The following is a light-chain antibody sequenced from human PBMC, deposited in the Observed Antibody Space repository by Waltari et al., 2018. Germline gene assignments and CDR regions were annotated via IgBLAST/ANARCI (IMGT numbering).Light chain of an antibody. Sequence: EGVMTQSPAPLFVSTGARVTLSCMASRSSSTNLAWYHQKPGQAPRFLIYCASTRATSIPVRFSGSGSGTEFTLTISSLQSEDFVTYYCQQYNNCLTWTFGPGTKVEI. V-gene: IGKV3-15*01. CDR3: QQYNNCLTWT. CDR2: CAS. CDR1: RSSSTN. J-gene: IGKJ1*01.